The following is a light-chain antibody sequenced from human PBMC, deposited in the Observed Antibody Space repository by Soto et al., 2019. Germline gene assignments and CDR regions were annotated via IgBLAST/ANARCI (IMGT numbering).Light chain of an antibody. CDR1: QSVGTN. CDR2: GAS. J-gene: IGKJ3*01. Sequence: EIVMTQSPDTLSVSPGERATLSCRASQSVGTNLAWYQQKPGQAPRLLIYGASTRATGIPARFSGSGSGTEFTLTISSLQSEDFAVYYCQHSNHWPPLFTFGPGTRVDIK. CDR3: QHSNHWPPLFT. V-gene: IGKV3D-15*01.